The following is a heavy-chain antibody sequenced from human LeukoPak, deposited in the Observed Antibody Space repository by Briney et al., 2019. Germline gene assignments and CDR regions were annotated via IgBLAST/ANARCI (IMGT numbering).Heavy chain of an antibody. Sequence: GGSLRLSCAASGFTFSSYRMHWLRHAPGKGLVWVSRINTDGGSTTYADSVKGRFTISRDNAKNTLYLQMNSLRAEDTAVYYCARALLAPYYFDYWGQGALVTVSS. V-gene: IGHV3-74*01. J-gene: IGHJ4*02. CDR1: GFTFSSYR. D-gene: IGHD2/OR15-2a*01. CDR2: INTDGGST. CDR3: ARALLAPYYFDY.